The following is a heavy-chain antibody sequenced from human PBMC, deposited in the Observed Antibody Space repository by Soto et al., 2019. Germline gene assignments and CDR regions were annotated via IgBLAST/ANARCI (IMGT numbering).Heavy chain of an antibody. J-gene: IGHJ6*02. CDR1: GGSSRSDY. D-gene: IGHD3-3*01. Sequence: QVQLQESGPGLVRPSETLSLTCTVSGGSSRSDYWSWIRQPPGKGLEWIGYIHYRGSTNYNPSLKSRVTRFLDTSKKQCSLKLTSVTAADTAVYFCARDIRFTYGMDVWGRGTTVTVSS. V-gene: IGHV4-59*01. CDR2: IHYRGST. CDR3: ARDIRFTYGMDV.